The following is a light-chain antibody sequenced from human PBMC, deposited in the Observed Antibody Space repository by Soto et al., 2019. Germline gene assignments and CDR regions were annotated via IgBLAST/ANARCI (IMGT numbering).Light chain of an antibody. Sequence: DIQLTQSPSSLSASVGDRVTITCRASQSISSYLNWYQQKPGKAPKLLIYAASSLQSGVPSRFSGSGSGTDFTLTISSLQPEDFATYYCQQSYSNFLTFGGGSKVDIK. V-gene: IGKV1-39*01. CDR1: QSISSY. J-gene: IGKJ4*01. CDR3: QQSYSNFLT. CDR2: AAS.